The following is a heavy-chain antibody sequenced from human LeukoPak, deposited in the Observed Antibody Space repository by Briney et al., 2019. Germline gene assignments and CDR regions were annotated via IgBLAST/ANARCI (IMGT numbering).Heavy chain of an antibody. V-gene: IGHV4-34*01. CDR3: ARGPHTGVNYYDSSGYYY. CDR1: GGSFSGYY. Sequence: SETLSLTCAVYGGSFSGYYWSWLRQPPGKGLEWIGEINHSGSTSYNPSLKSRVTISVDTSKNQFSLKLSSVTAADTAVYYCARGPHTGVNYYDSSGYYYWGQGTLVTVSS. CDR2: INHSGST. D-gene: IGHD3-22*01. J-gene: IGHJ4*02.